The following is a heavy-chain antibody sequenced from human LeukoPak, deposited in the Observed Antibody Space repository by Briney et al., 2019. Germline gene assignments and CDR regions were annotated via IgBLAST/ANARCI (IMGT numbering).Heavy chain of an antibody. CDR1: GYTFTSYS. CDR3: ARSDLSLGGYMDV. D-gene: IGHD3-10*01. CDR2: MNPKSDTT. V-gene: IGHV1-8*01. J-gene: IGHJ6*03. Sequence: GAAVKVSCKASGYTFTSYSINLVREGTGQGRGWMGWMNPKSDTTAYAQQFPGSVTMTRNTPISQAYMELSSLRSEDTAAYYCARSDLSLGGYMDVWGKGTTVTISS.